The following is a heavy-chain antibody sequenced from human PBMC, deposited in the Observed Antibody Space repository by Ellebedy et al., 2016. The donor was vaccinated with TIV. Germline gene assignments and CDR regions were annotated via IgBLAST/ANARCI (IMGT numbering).Heavy chain of an antibody. J-gene: IGHJ5*01. CDR3: ANVYSRTWADS. V-gene: IGHV3-33*03. CDR1: GFTFGRSG. CDR2: IWFDGSKE. Sequence: PGGSLRLSCAASGFTFGRSGMHRVRQAPGQGLERVAVIWFDGSKEFYADSVKCRFTMSSYDSKNEVFLQMSSLRAEATAGYYCANVYSRTWADSWGNGTLVTVSS. D-gene: IGHD6-13*01.